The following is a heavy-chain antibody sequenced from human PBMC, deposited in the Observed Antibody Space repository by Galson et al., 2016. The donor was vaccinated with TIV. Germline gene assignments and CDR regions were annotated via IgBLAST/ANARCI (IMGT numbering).Heavy chain of an antibody. Sequence: SVKVSCKASGYTFTTYYIHWVRQAPGQGLEWMGVIDPSGGGTTYAQKFQARVTMTRDTSTSTVYMGLSSLKSEDTALYFCAKFAMLGKIAIHFDYWGQGTLLTVSS. CDR3: AKFAMLGKIAIHFDY. V-gene: IGHV1-46*01. CDR2: IDPSGGGT. D-gene: IGHD2-2*02. CDR1: GYTFTTYY. J-gene: IGHJ4*02.